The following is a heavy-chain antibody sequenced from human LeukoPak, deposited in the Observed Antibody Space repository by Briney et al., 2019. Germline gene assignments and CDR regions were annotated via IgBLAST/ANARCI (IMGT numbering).Heavy chain of an antibody. V-gene: IGHV2-70*11. CDR2: IDWDDDK. CDR3: ARAFYGGNSVDS. J-gene: IGHJ4*02. Sequence: SGPALVKPTQTLTLTCTFSGLPLSPIAMVVTGIVQPPGKPLKWLARIDWDDDKYYSTSLKTRLTISKDTSKNQVVLTMTNMDPVDTATYYCARAFYGGNSVDSWGQGTLVTVSS. CDR1: GLPLSPIAMV. D-gene: IGHD4-23*01.